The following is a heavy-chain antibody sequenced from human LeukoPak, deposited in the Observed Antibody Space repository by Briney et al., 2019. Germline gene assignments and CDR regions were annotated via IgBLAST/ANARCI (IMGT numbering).Heavy chain of an antibody. CDR1: GFTFSSYG. D-gene: IGHD3-22*01. J-gene: IGHJ4*02. CDR3: AKGSYYDSSGSFYFDY. CDR2: ISGSGDNT. Sequence: PGGSLRLSCAGSGFTFSSYGMSWVRQAPGKGLEWISGISGSGDNTYYADSVKGRFTISRDNSKNTLYVQVNSLGTEDTAAYYCAKGSYYDSSGSFYFDYWGQGTLVTVSS. V-gene: IGHV3-23*01.